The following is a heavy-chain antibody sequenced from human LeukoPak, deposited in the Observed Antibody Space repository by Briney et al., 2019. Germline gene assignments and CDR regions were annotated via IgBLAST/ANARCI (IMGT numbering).Heavy chain of an antibody. CDR1: GGSISSSSYY. CDR2: ICYSGST. D-gene: IGHD1-26*01. V-gene: IGHV4-39*01. CDR3: ATQYRGAIRGGAFDV. J-gene: IGHJ3*01. Sequence: SETLSLTCTVSGGSISSSSYYWGWIRQPPGKGLEWIGSICYSGSTYYNASLKSRVTIYVDTSKNQFSLKLSSVTAADTAVYYCATQYRGAIRGGAFDVWGQGAMVTVS.